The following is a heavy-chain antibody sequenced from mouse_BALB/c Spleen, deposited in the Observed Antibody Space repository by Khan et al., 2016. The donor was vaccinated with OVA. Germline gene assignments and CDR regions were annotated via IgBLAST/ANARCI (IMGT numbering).Heavy chain of an antibody. D-gene: IGHD1-1*02. CDR1: GYTFTSYY. Sequence: QVQLQQSGAELVKPGASVRLSCKSSGYTFTSYYLYWVKQRPGQGLEWIGDINPNNAGTNFNEKFKSKATLTVDKSSSTAYMQLRSLTSEDSAVYYCTRSGYGGFAYWDQGTLVTVSA. CDR3: TRSGYGGFAY. V-gene: IGHV1S81*02. J-gene: IGHJ3*01. CDR2: INPNNAGT.